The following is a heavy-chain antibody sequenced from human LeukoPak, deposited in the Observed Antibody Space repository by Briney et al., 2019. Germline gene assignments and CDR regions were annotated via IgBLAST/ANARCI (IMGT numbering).Heavy chain of an antibody. CDR1: GYTFTGYY. D-gene: IGHD3-22*01. CDR2: INPNSGGT. CDR3: ARGTETYYYDSSGYYQDY. J-gene: IGHJ4*02. V-gene: IGHV1-2*02. Sequence: GASVKVSCKASGYTFTGYYMHWVRQAPGQGLVWMGLINPNSGGTNYAQKFQGRVTMTRDTSISTAYMELSRLRSDDTAVYYCARGTETYYYDSSGYYQDYWGQGTLVTVSS.